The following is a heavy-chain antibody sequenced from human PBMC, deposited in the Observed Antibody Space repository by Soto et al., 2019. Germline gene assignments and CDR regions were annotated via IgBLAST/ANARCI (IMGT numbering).Heavy chain of an antibody. CDR1: GFTFSSYG. CDR3: AKVTIAAAGTAYYYGMDV. V-gene: IGHV3-30*18. Sequence: GGSLRLSCAASGFTFSSYGMHWVRQAPGKGLEWVAVISYDGSNKYYADSVKGRFTISRDNSKNTLYLQMNSLRAEDTAVYYCAKVTIAAAGTAYYYGMDVWGQGTTVTVSS. CDR2: ISYDGSNK. D-gene: IGHD6-13*01. J-gene: IGHJ6*02.